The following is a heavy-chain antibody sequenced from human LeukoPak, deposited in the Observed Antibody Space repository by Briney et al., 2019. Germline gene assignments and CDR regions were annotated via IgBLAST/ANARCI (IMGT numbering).Heavy chain of an antibody. D-gene: IGHD3-10*01. V-gene: IGHV3-30*01. CDR2: ISYDGSNT. Sequence: GTSLRLSCAASGFTFSSYAMHWVRQAPGKGLEWVAVISYDGSNTYYADSVKGRFTISRDNPKNTLYLQLNSLRAEDSAVYYCARDSTYYYGSGSSGPHYFDSWDQGTLVTVSS. CDR1: GFTFSSYA. J-gene: IGHJ4*02. CDR3: ARDSTYYYGSGSSGPHYFDS.